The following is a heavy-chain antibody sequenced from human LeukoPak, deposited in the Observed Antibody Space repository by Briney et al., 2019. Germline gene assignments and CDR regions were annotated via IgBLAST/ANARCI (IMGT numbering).Heavy chain of an antibody. D-gene: IGHD6-13*01. CDR1: GYTFTSYD. CDR2: MNPNSGNT. CDR3: ARDDSSWYRPIDY. V-gene: IGHV1-8*01. Sequence: ASVKVSCKXSGYTFTSYDINWVRQATGQGLEWMGWMNPNSGNTGYAQKFQGRVTMTRNTSISTAYMELSSLRSEDTAVYYCARDDSSWYRPIDYWGQGTLATVSS. J-gene: IGHJ4*02.